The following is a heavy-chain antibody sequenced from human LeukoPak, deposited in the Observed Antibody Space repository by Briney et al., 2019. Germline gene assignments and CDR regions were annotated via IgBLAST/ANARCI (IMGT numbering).Heavy chain of an antibody. Sequence: GGSLRLSCAASGFTFSSYSMNWVRQAPRKGLEWVSSISSSSSYIYYADSVKGRFTISRDNSKNTLYLQMNSLRAEDTAVYYCAKGQERYYYDSSGYYYTFDYWGQGTLVTVSS. CDR3: AKGQERYYYDSSGYYYTFDY. J-gene: IGHJ4*02. D-gene: IGHD3-22*01. V-gene: IGHV3-21*01. CDR1: GFTFSSYS. CDR2: ISSSSSYI.